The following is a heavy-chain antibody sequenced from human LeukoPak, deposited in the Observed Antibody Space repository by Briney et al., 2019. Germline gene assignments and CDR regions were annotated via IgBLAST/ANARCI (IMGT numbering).Heavy chain of an antibody. J-gene: IGHJ4*02. CDR2: INHSGST. CDR3: ASTRYPLDY. CDR1: GGSFSGYY. Sequence: PSETLSLTCAVYGGSFSGYYWSWIRQPPGKGLEWIGEINHSGSTNYNPSLKSRVTISVDTSKNQFSLKLSSVTAADTAVYYCASTRYPLDYWGQGTLVTVSS. D-gene: IGHD1-1*01. V-gene: IGHV4-34*01.